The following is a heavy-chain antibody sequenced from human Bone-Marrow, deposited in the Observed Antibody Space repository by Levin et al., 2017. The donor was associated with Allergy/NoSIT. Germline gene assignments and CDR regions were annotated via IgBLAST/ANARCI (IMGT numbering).Heavy chain of an antibody. V-gene: IGHV3-23*01. CDR2: IIGSGDDT. D-gene: IGHD1-26*01. Sequence: PGESLKISCEASGFTSSFYAMSWVRQAPGKGLEWVSGIIGSGDDTSYIDSVKGRFIISRDESKNTLYLQMNGLRAEDTATYYCAKMEQQLLKGAFDLWGRGTLVTVSS. CDR3: AKMEQQLLKGAFDL. J-gene: IGHJ2*01. CDR1: GFTSSFYA.